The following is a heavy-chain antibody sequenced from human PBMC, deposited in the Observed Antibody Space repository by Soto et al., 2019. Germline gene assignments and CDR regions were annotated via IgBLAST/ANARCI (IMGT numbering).Heavy chain of an antibody. CDR1: GFGFRDSY. Sequence: LRLSCAASGFGFRDSYMSWVRQAPGAGLEWIAYISNSGSSMYYADSVKGRFTISRDNAKNSLYLQMNSLRAEDTAVYYCARRYGGSLDYWGQGTLVTVSS. V-gene: IGHV3-11*01. CDR3: ARRYGGSLDY. D-gene: IGHD4-17*01. J-gene: IGHJ4*02. CDR2: ISNSGSSM.